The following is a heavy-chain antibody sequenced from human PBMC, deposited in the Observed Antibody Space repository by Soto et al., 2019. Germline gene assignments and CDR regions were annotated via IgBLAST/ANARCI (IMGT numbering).Heavy chain of an antibody. CDR3: ARDPMGCSSTSCLNVGDDWFDP. V-gene: IGHV1-18*01. J-gene: IGHJ5*02. CDR2: ISAYNGNT. CDR1: GYTFTSYG. Sequence: ASVKVSCKASGYTFTSYGISWVRQAPGQGLEWMGWISAYNGNTNYAQKLQGRVTMTTGTSTSTAYMELRSLRSDDTAVYYCARDPMGCSSTSCLNVGDDWFDPWGQGTLVTVSS. D-gene: IGHD2-2*01.